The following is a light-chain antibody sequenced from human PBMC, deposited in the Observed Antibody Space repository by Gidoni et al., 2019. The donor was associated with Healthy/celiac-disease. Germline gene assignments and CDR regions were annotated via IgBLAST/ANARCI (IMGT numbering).Light chain of an antibody. CDR2: RNN. V-gene: IGLV1-44*01. CDR1: SSNLGSNT. Sequence: SPLTQPPAASGTPGQRVTIPCSGSSSNLGSNTVNWYQQLPGTAPKLLIYRNNQRPSGVPDRFSGSKSGTSASLGISGLQSGDEADYYCAAWDNSLNGWVFGAGTKLTVL. J-gene: IGLJ3*02. CDR3: AAWDNSLNGWV.